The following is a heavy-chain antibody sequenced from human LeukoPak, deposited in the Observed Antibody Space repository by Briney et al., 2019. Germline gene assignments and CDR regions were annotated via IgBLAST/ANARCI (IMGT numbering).Heavy chain of an antibody. V-gene: IGHV3-21*01. CDR1: GFTFNTYT. CDR3: ARVYYDSSGYLDDAFDI. D-gene: IGHD3-22*01. J-gene: IGHJ3*02. CDR2: ITAGSTAI. Sequence: GGSLRLSCAASGFTFNTYTMNWVRQAPGNGLEWVSSITAGSTAIYSAESVEGRFTIATDNAKNFLYLQMNSLSAQVTAVYYCARVYYDSSGYLDDAFDIWGQGTMVTVSS.